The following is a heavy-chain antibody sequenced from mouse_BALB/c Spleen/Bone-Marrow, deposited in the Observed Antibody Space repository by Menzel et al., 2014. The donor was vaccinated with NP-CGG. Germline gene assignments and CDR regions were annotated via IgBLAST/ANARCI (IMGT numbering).Heavy chain of an antibody. J-gene: IGHJ2*01. CDR2: IDPSDSET. Sequence: VQLQQSGPQVVRPGASVKISCKASGYSFTSYWMHWVKQRPGQGLEWIGMIDPSDSETRLNQKFKDKATLTVDKSSSTAYMQLNSPTSEDSAVYYCARVGLRLPYYFDYWGQGTTLTVSS. CDR1: GYSFTSYW. D-gene: IGHD1-2*01. V-gene: IGHV1S127*01. CDR3: ARVGLRLPYYFDY.